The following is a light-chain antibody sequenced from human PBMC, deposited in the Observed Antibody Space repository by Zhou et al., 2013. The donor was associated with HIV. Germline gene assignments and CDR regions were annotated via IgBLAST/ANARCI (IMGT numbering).Light chain of an antibody. J-gene: IGKJ2*01. CDR2: KAS. Sequence: DIQMTQSPSTLSASVGDRVTITCRASQTISDWLAWYQQKPGKAPKLLIYKASTLEIGVPSRFSGSGSGTEFTLTISSLQPDDFATYYCQQYNTLVTFGQGTTL. CDR1: QTISDW. CDR3: QQYNTLVT. V-gene: IGKV1-5*03.